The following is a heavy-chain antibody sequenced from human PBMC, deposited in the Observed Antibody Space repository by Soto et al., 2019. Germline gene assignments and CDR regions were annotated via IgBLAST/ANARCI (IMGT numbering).Heavy chain of an antibody. V-gene: IGHV4-39*01. CDR3: ARLTGYYRALRY. J-gene: IGHJ4*02. CDR1: GGSISSSSYY. CDR2: IYYSGST. D-gene: IGHD3-9*01. Sequence: QLQLQESGPGLVKPSETLSLTCTVSGGSISSSSYYWGWIRQPPGKGLEWIGSIYYSGSTYYNPSLKSRVTISVDTSKNQFSLKLSSVTAADTAVYYCARLTGYYRALRYWGQGTLVTVSS.